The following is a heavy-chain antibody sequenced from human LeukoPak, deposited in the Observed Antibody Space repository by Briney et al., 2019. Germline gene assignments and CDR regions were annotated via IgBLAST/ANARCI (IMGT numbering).Heavy chain of an antibody. CDR1: GFTVSSNY. D-gene: IGHD6-19*01. CDR2: IYSGGST. CDR3: ARASVAVAGPYNDY. V-gene: IGHV3-53*01. J-gene: IGHJ4*02. Sequence: GGSLRLSCAASGFTVSSNYMSWVRQAPGKGLEWVSVIYSGGSTYYADSVKGRFTISRDNSKNTLYPQMNSLRAEDTAVYHCARASVAVAGPYNDYWGQGTLVTVSS.